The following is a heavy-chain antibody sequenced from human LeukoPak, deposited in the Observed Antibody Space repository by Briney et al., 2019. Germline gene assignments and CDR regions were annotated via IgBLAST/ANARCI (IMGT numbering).Heavy chain of an antibody. CDR3: ARLRAARPYYYYGMDV. CDR1: GGSFSGYY. V-gene: IGHV4-34*01. J-gene: IGHJ6*02. Sequence: SETLSLTCAVYGGSFSGYYWSWIRQPPGKGLEWIGEINHSGSTNYNPSLKSRVTISVDTSKNQFSLKLSSVTAADTAVYYCARLRAARPYYYYGMDVRGQGTTVTVSS. CDR2: INHSGST. D-gene: IGHD6-6*01.